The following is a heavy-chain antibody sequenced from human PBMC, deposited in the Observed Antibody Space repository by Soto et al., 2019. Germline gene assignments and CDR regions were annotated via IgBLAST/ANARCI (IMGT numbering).Heavy chain of an antibody. J-gene: IGHJ4*02. D-gene: IGHD6-13*01. CDR2: IYPGDSDT. Sequence: GDSLKISCKGSGYSFTSYWIGWVRQMPGKGLEWMGIIYPGDSDTRYSPSFQGQVTISADKSISTAYLQWSSLKASDTAMYYCARSRRLYSSSWYSSPFYYFDYWGQGTLVTVSS. CDR3: ARSRRLYSSSWYSSPFYYFDY. V-gene: IGHV5-51*01. CDR1: GYSFTSYW.